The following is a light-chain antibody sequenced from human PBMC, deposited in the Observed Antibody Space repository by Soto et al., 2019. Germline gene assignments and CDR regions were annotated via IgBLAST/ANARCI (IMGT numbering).Light chain of an antibody. CDR3: QKYDSAPK. CDR2: TAS. CDR1: QGIGNS. J-gene: IGKJ1*01. Sequence: DIQMTHSPSSLSASVVDIFTINCRPSQGIGNSLAWYQQKPGTVPKLLIHTASTLQSGVPSRFSGSGSGKDFTLTISSLQPEDVATYYCQKYDSAPKFGPGNKVAIK. V-gene: IGKV1-27*01.